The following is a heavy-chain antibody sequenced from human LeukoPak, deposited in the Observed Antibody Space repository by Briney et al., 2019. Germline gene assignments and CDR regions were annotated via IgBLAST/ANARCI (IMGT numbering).Heavy chain of an antibody. J-gene: IGHJ6*03. CDR3: ARDEAYYDFWSGYYDGLGYCYMDV. Sequence: SETLSLTCTVSGGSISGFYWGWIRQPPGKGLEWIGSIYYSGSTYYNPSLKSRVTMSVDTSKNQFSLKLSSVTAADTAVYYCARDEAYYDFWSGYYDGLGYCYMDVWGKGTTVTVSS. CDR2: IYYSGST. V-gene: IGHV4-39*07. D-gene: IGHD3-3*01. CDR1: GGSISGFY.